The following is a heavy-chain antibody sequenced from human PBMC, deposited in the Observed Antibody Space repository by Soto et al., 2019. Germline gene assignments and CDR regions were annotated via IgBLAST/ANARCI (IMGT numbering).Heavy chain of an antibody. CDR2: ISGSGGST. J-gene: IGHJ6*02. Sequence: EVQLLESGGGLVQPGGSLRLSCAASGFTFSSYAMSWVRQAPGKGLEWVSAISGSGGSTYYADSVKGRFTLSRDNTTNTLYRQMNRLRAEDTAVYYCATLIAARPGNYSYYCMDVCGQGTTVTFSS. CDR1: GFTFSSYA. V-gene: IGHV3-23*01. D-gene: IGHD6-6*01. CDR3: ATLIAARPGNYSYYCMDV.